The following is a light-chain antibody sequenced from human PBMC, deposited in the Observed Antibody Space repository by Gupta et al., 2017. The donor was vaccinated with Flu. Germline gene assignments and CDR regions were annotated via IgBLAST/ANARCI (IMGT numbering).Light chain of an antibody. Sequence: ERVMTQSPATLSVSPGEKVTLSCRASQSVNNNLAWYQQKPGRAPRLLIYFASTRAPGVPARFSGSRAGTEFTLTISSLESEDFAVYYCQQYYNWPPWTFGQGTKVEVK. V-gene: IGKV3-15*01. CDR3: QQYYNWPPWT. CDR2: FAS. CDR1: QSVNNN. J-gene: IGKJ1*01.